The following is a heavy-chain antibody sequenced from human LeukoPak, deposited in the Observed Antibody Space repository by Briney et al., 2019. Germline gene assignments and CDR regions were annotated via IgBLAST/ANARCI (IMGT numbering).Heavy chain of an antibody. V-gene: IGHV3-21*01. CDR1: GFTFSSYS. Sequence: GGSLRLSCAASGFTFSSYSMNWVRQAPGKGLEWVSSISSSSSYIYYADSVKGRFTISRDNAKNSLYLQMNSLRAEDTAVYYCARGGGVPGFWGYWGQGTLVTVSS. CDR3: ARGGGVPGFWGY. CDR2: ISSSSSYI. J-gene: IGHJ4*02. D-gene: IGHD3-16*01.